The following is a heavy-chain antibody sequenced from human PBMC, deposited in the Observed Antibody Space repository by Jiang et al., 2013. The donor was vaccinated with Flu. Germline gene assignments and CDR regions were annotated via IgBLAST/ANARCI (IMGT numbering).Heavy chain of an antibody. Sequence: SLRLSCAASGFTFSSYGMHWVRQAPGKGLEWVAVIWYDGSNKYYADSVKGRFTISRDNSKNSLYLQMSSLRAEDTAVYYCAREYGGWTQPVYGDPEYYYYGMDVWGQGTTVTVSS. D-gene: IGHD4-17*01. J-gene: IGHJ6*02. CDR3: AREYGGWTQPVYGDPEYYYYGMDV. CDR2: IWYDGSNK. V-gene: IGHV3-33*01. CDR1: GFTFSSYG.